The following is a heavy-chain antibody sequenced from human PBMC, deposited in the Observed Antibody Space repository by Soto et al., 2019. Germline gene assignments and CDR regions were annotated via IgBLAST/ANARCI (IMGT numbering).Heavy chain of an antibody. J-gene: IGHJ4*02. D-gene: IGHD3-3*01. CDR3: ARDPGYGLPFLEYLFH. Sequence: EVQLVESGGGLVQPGGSLRLSCAASGFTVSSYYMSWVRQAPGKGLEWVSIIHRGGNTYYADSVKGRITISRDNSNNMLFLQMNSLRADDTAVYYCARDPGYGLPFLEYLFHRGQGTLVTVSS. CDR2: IHRGGNT. V-gene: IGHV3-66*01. CDR1: GFTVSSYY.